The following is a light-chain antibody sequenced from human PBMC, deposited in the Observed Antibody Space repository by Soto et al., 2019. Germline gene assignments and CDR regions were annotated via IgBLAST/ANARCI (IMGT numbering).Light chain of an antibody. CDR1: QSVSSNY. V-gene: IGKV3D-20*02. J-gene: IGKJ4*01. Sequence: EIVLTQSPGTLSLSPGERATLSCRAGQSVSSNYLAWYQQKPGQAPRLLIYAASSRATGIPDRFSGSGSGTDFTLTIEGLEPEELAVYYCQQRFDWPLTFGGGTKVEIK. CDR2: AAS. CDR3: QQRFDWPLT.